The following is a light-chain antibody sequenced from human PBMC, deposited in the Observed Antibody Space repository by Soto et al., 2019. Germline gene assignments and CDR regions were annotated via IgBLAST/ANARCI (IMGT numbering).Light chain of an antibody. J-gene: IGKJ4*01. Sequence: EIVLTQSPGTLSLSPGERATLSCRASQSVSNNYLAWYQQKPGQAPGLLIYGASNRATGIPDRFSGDGSGTDFTLTISRLEPEDFAVYYCQQFSSYPLTFGGGTKVDIK. CDR2: GAS. CDR1: QSVSNNY. V-gene: IGKV3-20*01. CDR3: QQFSSYPLT.